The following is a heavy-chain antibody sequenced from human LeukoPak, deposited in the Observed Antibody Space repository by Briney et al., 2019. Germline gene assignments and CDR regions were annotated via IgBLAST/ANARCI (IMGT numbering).Heavy chain of an antibody. CDR1: GFTFSSYS. V-gene: IGHV3-21*01. Sequence: GGSLRLSCAASGFTFSSYSMNWVRQAPGKGLEWVSSISSSSSYIYYADSVKGRSTISRDNAKNSLYLQMNSLRAEDTAVYYCARDKGRDGYNLHFDYWGQGTLVTVSS. CDR3: ARDKGRDGYNLHFDY. CDR2: ISSSSSYI. J-gene: IGHJ4*02. D-gene: IGHD5-24*01.